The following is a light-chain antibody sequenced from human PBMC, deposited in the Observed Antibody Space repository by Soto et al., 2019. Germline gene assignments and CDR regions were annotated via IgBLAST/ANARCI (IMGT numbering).Light chain of an antibody. V-gene: IGLV2-14*01. CDR2: EVS. CDR3: LSKTSSISYV. CDR1: SSDVGGYDY. J-gene: IGLJ1*01. Sequence: QSALTQPPSASGSPGQSVTISCTGTSSDVGGYDYVSWYQQHPGKVPKLLIHEVSNRPSGVSNRFSGSKSGNTASLTISGLQAEDEADYYCLSKTSSISYVFGTGTKVTVL.